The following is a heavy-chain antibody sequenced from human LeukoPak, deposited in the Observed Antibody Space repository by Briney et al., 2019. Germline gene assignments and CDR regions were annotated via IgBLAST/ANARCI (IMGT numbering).Heavy chain of an antibody. J-gene: IGHJ5*02. CDR2: ISAYNGNT. CDR1: GGTFSSYA. D-gene: IGHD3-10*01. CDR3: ARVRVLWFGELSGWFDP. V-gene: IGHV1-18*01. Sequence: ASVKVSCKASGGTFSSYAISWVRQAPGQGLEWMGWISAYNGNTNYAQKLQGRVTMTTDTSTSTAYMELRSLRSDDTAVYYCARVRVLWFGELSGWFDPWGQGTLVTVSS.